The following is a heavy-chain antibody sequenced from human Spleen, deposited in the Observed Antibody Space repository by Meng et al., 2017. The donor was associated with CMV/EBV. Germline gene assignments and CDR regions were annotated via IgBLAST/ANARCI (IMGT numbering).Heavy chain of an antibody. V-gene: IGHV1-46*01. CDR1: GYTFTTYY. J-gene: IGHJ6*02. CDR2: IKPGGGST. CDR3: AREFVQGSSSWYRDGMDV. Sequence: ASVKVSCKASGYTFTTYYMHWVRQAPGQGLEWMGIIKPGGGSTTYAQKFQGRVTLTRDTSTSTVYMELSSLTSKDTAVYYCAREFVQGSSSWYRDGMDVWGQGTTVTVSS. D-gene: IGHD6-13*01.